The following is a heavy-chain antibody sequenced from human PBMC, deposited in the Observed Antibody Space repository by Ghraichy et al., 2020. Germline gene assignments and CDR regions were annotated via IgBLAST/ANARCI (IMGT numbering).Heavy chain of an antibody. D-gene: IGHD3-16*02. J-gene: IGHJ4*02. CDR3: ARDYDYVWGSYRYIFDY. Sequence: GESLNISCVASGFTFSSYSMNWVRQAPGKGLEWVSSISSSSSYIYYADSVKGRFTISRDNAKNSLYLQMNSLRAEDTAVYYCARDYDYVWGSYRYIFDYWGQGTLVTVSS. CDR1: GFTFSSYS. CDR2: ISSSSSYI. V-gene: IGHV3-21*01.